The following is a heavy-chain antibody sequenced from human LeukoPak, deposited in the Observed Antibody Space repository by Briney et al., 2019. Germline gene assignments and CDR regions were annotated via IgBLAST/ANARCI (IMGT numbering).Heavy chain of an antibody. CDR2: MYYTGST. CDR3: ARGAMSTTSTFDY. CDR1: GGSISSDY. V-gene: IGHV4-59*01. D-gene: IGHD5-24*01. Sequence: PSETLSLTCSVSGGSISSDYWAWIRQPPGKGLEWIGYMYYTGSTNYNPSLKSRVTISLATSKNQFSLKLSSVTAADTAVYYCARGAMSTTSTFDYWGQGTLVTVSS. J-gene: IGHJ4*02.